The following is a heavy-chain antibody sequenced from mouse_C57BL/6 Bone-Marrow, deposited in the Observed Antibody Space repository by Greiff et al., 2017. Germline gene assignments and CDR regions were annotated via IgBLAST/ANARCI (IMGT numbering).Heavy chain of an antibody. Sequence: EVQVVESGEGLVKPGGSLKLSCAASGFTFSSYAMSWVRQTPEKRLEWVAYISSGGDYIYYADTVKGRFTISRDNARNTLYLQMSSLKSEDTAMYYCTREGNYGSSPDYWGQGTTLTVSS. D-gene: IGHD1-1*01. CDR2: ISSGGDYI. CDR3: TREGNYGSSPDY. J-gene: IGHJ2*01. CDR1: GFTFSSYA. V-gene: IGHV5-9-1*02.